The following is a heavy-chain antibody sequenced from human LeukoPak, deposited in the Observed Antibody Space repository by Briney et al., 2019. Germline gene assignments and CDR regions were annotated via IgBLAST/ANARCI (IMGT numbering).Heavy chain of an antibody. CDR1: GFTFSSYW. Sequence: GGSLRLSCAASGFTFSSYWMHWVRQAPGKGLVWVSRITSDGSSTSYADSVKGRFTISRDNAKNTLYLQMNSLRAEDTAVYYCARSDYYGSGGSNWFDPWGQGTLVTVSS. J-gene: IGHJ5*02. V-gene: IGHV3-74*01. D-gene: IGHD3-10*01. CDR2: ITSDGSST. CDR3: ARSDYYGSGGSNWFDP.